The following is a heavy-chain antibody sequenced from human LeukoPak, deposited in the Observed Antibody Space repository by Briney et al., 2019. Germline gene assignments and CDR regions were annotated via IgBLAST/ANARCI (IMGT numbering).Heavy chain of an antibody. V-gene: IGHV1-69*04. CDR1: GGTFSSYA. CDR3: ARSGSYSPHDY. J-gene: IGHJ4*02. D-gene: IGHD1-26*01. CDR2: IIPILGIA. Sequence: GASVKVSCKASGGTFSSYAISWVRQAPGQGLEWMGRIIPILGIANYAQKFQSRVTITADKSTSTAYMELSSLRSEDTAVYYCARSGSYSPHDYWGQGTLVTVSS.